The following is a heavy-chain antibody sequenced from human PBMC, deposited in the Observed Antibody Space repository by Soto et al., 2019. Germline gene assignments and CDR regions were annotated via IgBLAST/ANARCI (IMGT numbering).Heavy chain of an antibody. CDR1: VDSISSYY. Sequence: TETLSLTCTVSVDSISSYYWSWIRQPPGKGLEWIGYIYYSGSTNYNPSLKSRVTISVDTSKNQFSLKLSSVTAADTAVYYCARGYVRGPARPPHYGMDVWGQGTTVTVSS. V-gene: IGHV4-59*01. CDR2: IYYSGST. J-gene: IGHJ6*02. D-gene: IGHD3-16*01. CDR3: ARGYVRGPARPPHYGMDV.